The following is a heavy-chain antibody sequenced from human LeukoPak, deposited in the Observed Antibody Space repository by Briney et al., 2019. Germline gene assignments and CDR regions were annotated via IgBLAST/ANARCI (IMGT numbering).Heavy chain of an antibody. D-gene: IGHD3-22*01. Sequence: PSETLSLTCNVSGDSITSYYWNWIRQPPGKGLWWGGYIYYTGIIKYNPSLTSRVSMSVDTSKNQFFLKMKSVTAADTAVYHCARSVDYFDNTGPHMMFDYWGQGSLVTVSS. V-gene: IGHV4-59*01. CDR3: ARSVDYFDNTGPHMMFDY. CDR1: GDSITSYY. J-gene: IGHJ4*02. CDR2: IYYTGII.